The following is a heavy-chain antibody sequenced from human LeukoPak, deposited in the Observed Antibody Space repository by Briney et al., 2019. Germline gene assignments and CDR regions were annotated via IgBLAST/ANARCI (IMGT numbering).Heavy chain of an antibody. D-gene: IGHD3-16*01. CDR2: INPSGGST. CDR3: ARGGYGYYYGMDV. Sequence: ASVKVSCKASGYTFTGYYMHWVRQAPAQGLEWMGIINPSGGSTSYAQKFQGRVTMTRDTSASTVYMELSSLRSEDTAVYYCARGGYGYYYGMDVWGQGTTVTVSS. CDR1: GYTFTGYY. V-gene: IGHV1-46*01. J-gene: IGHJ6*02.